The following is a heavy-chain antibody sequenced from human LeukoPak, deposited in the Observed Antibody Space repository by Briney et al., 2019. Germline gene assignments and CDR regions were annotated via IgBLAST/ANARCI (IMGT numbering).Heavy chain of an antibody. Sequence: GGSLRLSCAASGFTFGSYSMNWVRQAPGKGLEWVSYIDSSSTTIYYADSVKGRFTISRDNSKNTLYLQMNSLRAEDTAVYYCARDGSVVGAFPLYYFDYWGQGTLVTVPS. CDR2: IDSSSTTI. J-gene: IGHJ4*02. CDR1: GFTFGSYS. D-gene: IGHD1-26*01. V-gene: IGHV3-48*01. CDR3: ARDGSVVGAFPLYYFDY.